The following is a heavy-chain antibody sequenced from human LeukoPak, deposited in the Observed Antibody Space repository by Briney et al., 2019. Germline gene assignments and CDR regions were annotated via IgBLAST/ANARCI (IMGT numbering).Heavy chain of an antibody. D-gene: IGHD6-13*01. CDR1: GYTFTGYY. V-gene: IGHV1-2*02. J-gene: IGHJ4*02. CDR2: INPKSGGT. Sequence: ASVKVSCKASGYTFTGYYMHWGRQAPGQGLDWMGWINPKSGGTNYAQKFQGRITMTRDTSISTVYMELSSLRSDDADVYYCARDNYNSGWYGMDFWGQGTLVTVSS. CDR3: ARDNYNSGWYGMDF.